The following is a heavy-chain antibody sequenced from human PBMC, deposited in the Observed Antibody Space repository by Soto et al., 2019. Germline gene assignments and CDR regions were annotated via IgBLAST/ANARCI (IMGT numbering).Heavy chain of an antibody. J-gene: IGHJ4*02. D-gene: IGHD6-6*01. Sequence: LSLTCAVYGGSFSGYYWSWIRQPPGKGLEWIGEINHSGSTNYNPSLKSRVTISVDTSKNQFSLKLSSVTAADTAVYYCARKAARPFDYWGQGTLVTVSS. V-gene: IGHV4-34*01. CDR3: ARKAARPFDY. CDR2: INHSGST. CDR1: GGSFSGYY.